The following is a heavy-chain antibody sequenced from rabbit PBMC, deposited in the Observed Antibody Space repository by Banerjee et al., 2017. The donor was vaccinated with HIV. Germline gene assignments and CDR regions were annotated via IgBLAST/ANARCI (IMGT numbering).Heavy chain of an antibody. Sequence: QEQLEESGGDLVKPEGSLTLTCTASGFSFSSNYWICWVRQAPGKGLEWIACIDGGSSGSTYYASWPKGRFTISKTSSTTVTLQMTSLTAADTATYFCARDLTGVTGWNFNLWGQGTLVTVS. CDR3: ARDLTGVTGWNFNL. CDR1: GFSFSSNYW. V-gene: IGHV1S45*01. CDR2: IDGGSSGST. D-gene: IGHD7-1*01. J-gene: IGHJ4*01.